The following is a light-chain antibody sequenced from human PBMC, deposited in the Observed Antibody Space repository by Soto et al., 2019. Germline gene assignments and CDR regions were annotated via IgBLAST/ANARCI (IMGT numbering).Light chain of an antibody. CDR2: EVR. Sequence: QSVVTQPASVSGSPGQSITISCTGTSSDVGDYNYVSWYQHHPGKAPKPIIYEVRNRPSGVSNRFSGAKSGNTASLTISGLQAEDEADYYCSSYRTGSAFYVFGSGTKLTVL. CDR1: SSDVGDYNY. V-gene: IGLV2-14*01. CDR3: SSYRTGSAFYV. J-gene: IGLJ1*01.